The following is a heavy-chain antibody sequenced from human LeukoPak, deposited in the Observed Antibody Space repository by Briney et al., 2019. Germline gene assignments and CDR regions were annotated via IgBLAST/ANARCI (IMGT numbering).Heavy chain of an antibody. CDR3: AKGEDNFGIDMDV. D-gene: IGHD2-15*01. V-gene: IGHV3-30*04. J-gene: IGHJ6*03. Sequence: GGSLRLSCAASGFTFSSYAMHWVRQAPGKGLEWVAVISYDGSNKYYADSVKGRCIISRDNSKNTLYLQMNSLRPEDTAMYYCAKGEDNFGIDMDVWGKGTTVTISS. CDR2: ISYDGSNK. CDR1: GFTFSSYA.